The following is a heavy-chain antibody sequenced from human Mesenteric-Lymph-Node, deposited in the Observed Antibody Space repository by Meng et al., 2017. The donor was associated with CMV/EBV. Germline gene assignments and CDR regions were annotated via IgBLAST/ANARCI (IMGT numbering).Heavy chain of an antibody. D-gene: IGHD3-22*01. CDR3: ARGPAYDSDSRGYWGPLDY. V-gene: IGHV3-74*01. J-gene: IGHJ4*02. CDR1: GFTFSSYW. Sequence: GGSLRLSCAASGFTFSSYWMHWVRQSPGKGLVWVSRINSDGSSTTYADSVKGRFTISRDNAKNSLFLQMNSLTAEDTALYYCARGPAYDSDSRGYWGPLDYWGQGILVTVSS. CDR2: INSDGSST.